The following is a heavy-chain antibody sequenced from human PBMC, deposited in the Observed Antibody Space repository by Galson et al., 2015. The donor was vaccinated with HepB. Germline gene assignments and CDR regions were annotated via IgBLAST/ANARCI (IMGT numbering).Heavy chain of an antibody. J-gene: IGHJ4*02. CDR2: ISAYNGNT. D-gene: IGHD1-26*01. CDR1: GYTFTSYG. CDR3: ARMRGVGWELLPRPFDY. Sequence: SCKASGYTFTSYGISWVRQAPGQGLEWMGWISAYNGNTNYAQKLQGRVTMTTDTSTSTAYMELRSLRSDDTAVYYCARMRGVGWELLPRPFDYWGQGTLVTVSS. V-gene: IGHV1-18*01.